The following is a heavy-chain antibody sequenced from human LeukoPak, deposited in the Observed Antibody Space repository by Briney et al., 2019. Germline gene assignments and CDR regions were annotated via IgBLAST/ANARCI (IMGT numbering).Heavy chain of an antibody. D-gene: IGHD2-15*01. J-gene: IGHJ5*02. CDR2: IYYSGST. V-gene: IGHV4-31*03. CDR3: ARDHCSGGSCYSHWFDP. Sequence: SETLSLTCTVSGGSISSGGYYWSWLRQHPGKGLEWIGYIYYSGSTYYNPSLKSRVTISVDTSKNQFSLKLSSVTAADTAVYYCARDHCSGGSCYSHWFDPWGQGTLVTVSS. CDR1: GGSISSGGYY.